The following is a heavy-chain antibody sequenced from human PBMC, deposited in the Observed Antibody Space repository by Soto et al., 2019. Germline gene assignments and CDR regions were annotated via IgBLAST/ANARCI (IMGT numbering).Heavy chain of an antibody. CDR3: ARGRQRTIVVVVAATPYFDY. D-gene: IGHD2-15*01. Sequence: PSETLSLTCAVYGGSFSGYYWSWIRQPPGKGLEWIGEINHSGSTNYNPSLKSRVTISVGTSKNQFSLKLSSVTAADTAVYYCARGRQRTIVVVVAATPYFDYWGQGTLVTVSS. J-gene: IGHJ4*02. CDR1: GGSFSGYY. CDR2: INHSGST. V-gene: IGHV4-34*01.